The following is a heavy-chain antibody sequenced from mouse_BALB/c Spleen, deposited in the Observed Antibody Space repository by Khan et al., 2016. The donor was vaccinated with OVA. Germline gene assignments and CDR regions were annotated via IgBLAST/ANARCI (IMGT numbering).Heavy chain of an antibody. D-gene: IGHD1-3*01. J-gene: IGHJ4*01. Sequence: QIQLVQSGPEVKKPGETVKISCKASGYTFTNFGMNWVRQAPGKGLKWMGWINTYSGEPTYADDFKGRFVFSLETSASTAYLQMNNLKNEDTDTYFCGRAGYNCTMDSWGQGTSVTVSS. CDR3: GRAGYNCTMDS. CDR1: GYTFTNFG. CDR2: INTYSGEP. V-gene: IGHV9-3-1*01.